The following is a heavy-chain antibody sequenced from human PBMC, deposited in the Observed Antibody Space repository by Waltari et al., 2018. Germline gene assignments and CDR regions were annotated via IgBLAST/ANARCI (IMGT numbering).Heavy chain of an antibody. CDR3: AKDRRFGDNSVLDY. D-gene: IGHD2-21*01. V-gene: IGHV3-23*01. CDR2: SSGSGGST. CDR1: GFTFSSYA. Sequence: LQLQESGGGLVQPGGSLRLSCAASGFTFSSYAMSWVRQAPGKGREWVSASSGSGGSTYYAESVKGRFTIARENAKNTMYLQRNSMRAEDTAVYYCAKDRRFGDNSVLDYWGQGTLVTVSS. J-gene: IGHJ4*02.